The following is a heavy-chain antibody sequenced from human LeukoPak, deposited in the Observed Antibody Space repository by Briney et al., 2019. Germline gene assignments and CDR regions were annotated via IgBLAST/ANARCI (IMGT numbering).Heavy chain of an antibody. D-gene: IGHD3-10*01. Sequence: PGGSLRLSCTASGFTFSSYWMNWVRQAPGKGLEWVANIKHDGSEKYHVDSVKGRFTISRDNAKNSLYLQMNSLRAEDTAVYYCARDVWFGDWGQGTLVTVSS. V-gene: IGHV3-7*01. CDR2: IKHDGSEK. CDR3: ARDVWFGD. J-gene: IGHJ4*02. CDR1: GFTFSSYW.